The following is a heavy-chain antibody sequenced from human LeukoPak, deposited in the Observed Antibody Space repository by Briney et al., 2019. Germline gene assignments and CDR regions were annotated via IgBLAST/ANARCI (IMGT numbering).Heavy chain of an antibody. J-gene: IGHJ6*03. CDR1: GYTFTSYG. Sequence: ASVKVSCKASGYTFTSYGISWVRQAPGQGLEWMGWISAYNGNTDYAQKLQGRVTMTTDTSTSTAYMELSSLRSEDTAVYYCARGFGRANYYYYMDVWGKGTTVTVSS. CDR2: ISAYNGNT. D-gene: IGHD3-10*01. CDR3: ARGFGRANYYYYMDV. V-gene: IGHV1-18*01.